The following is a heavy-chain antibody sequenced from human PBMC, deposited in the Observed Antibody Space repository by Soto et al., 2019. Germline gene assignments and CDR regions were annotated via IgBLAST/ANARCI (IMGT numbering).Heavy chain of an antibody. V-gene: IGHV1-2*04. Sequence: ASVKVSCKASGYTFTGYYMHWVRQAPGQGLEWMGWINPNSGGTNYAQKFQGWVTMTRDTSISTAYMELSRLRSDDTAVYYCARDRGSGSYDLGYYYYGMDVWGQGTTVTVSS. J-gene: IGHJ6*02. D-gene: IGHD3-10*01. CDR2: INPNSGGT. CDR3: ARDRGSGSYDLGYYYYGMDV. CDR1: GYTFTGYY.